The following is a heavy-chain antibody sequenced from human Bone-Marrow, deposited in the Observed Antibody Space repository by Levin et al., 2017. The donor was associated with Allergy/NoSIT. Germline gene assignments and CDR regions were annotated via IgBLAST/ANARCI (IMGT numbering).Heavy chain of an antibody. CDR1: EYSFTNYW. D-gene: IGHD2-15*01. Sequence: GGSLRLSCKGSEYSFTNYWIAWVRQMPGKGLEWMGIIYPGDSDTRYRSSFQGQVTISADKSISTAYLQWSSLKASDTAMYYCARLQCSGGSCYTGSSDYFDYWGQGTLVSVSS. J-gene: IGHJ4*02. V-gene: IGHV5-51*01. CDR3: ARLQCSGGSCYTGSSDYFDY. CDR2: IYPGDSDT.